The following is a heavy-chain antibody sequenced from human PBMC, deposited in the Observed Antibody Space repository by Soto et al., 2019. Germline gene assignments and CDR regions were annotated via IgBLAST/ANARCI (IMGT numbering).Heavy chain of an antibody. CDR2: ISSSSSYI. CDR1: GFTFSSYS. D-gene: IGHD6-13*01. J-gene: IGHJ5*02. Sequence: GGSLRLSCAASGFTFSSYSMNWVRQAPGKGLEWVSSISSSSSYIYYADSVKGRFTISRDNAKKSLYLQMNSLRAEDSAAYYCARGRVAAPGTGNWFDPWGQGTLVTVSS. CDR3: ARGRVAAPGTGNWFDP. V-gene: IGHV3-21*01.